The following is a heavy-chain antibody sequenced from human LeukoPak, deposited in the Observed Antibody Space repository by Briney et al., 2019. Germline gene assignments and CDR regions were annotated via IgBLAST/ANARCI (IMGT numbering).Heavy chain of an antibody. CDR3: ARTREWELLVDAFDI. J-gene: IGHJ3*02. D-gene: IGHD1-26*01. CDR2: MNPNSGNT. V-gene: IGHV1-8*01. Sequence: ASVKVSCKASGYTFTSYDITWVRQATGQGLEWMGWMNPNSGNTGCAQKFQGRVTMTRNTSISTAYMELSSLRSEDTAVYYCARTREWELLVDAFDIWGQGTMVTVSS. CDR1: GYTFTSYD.